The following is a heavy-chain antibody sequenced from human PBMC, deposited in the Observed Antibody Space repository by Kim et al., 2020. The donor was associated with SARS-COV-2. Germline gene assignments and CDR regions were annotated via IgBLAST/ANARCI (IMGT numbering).Heavy chain of an antibody. Sequence: GGSLRLSCAASGFTFSSYAMHWVRQAPGKGLEWVAVISYDGSNKYYADSVKGRFTISRDNSKNTLYLQMNSLRAEDTALYYCARDSYYYDSSGYVGEYYFDDWGQGTLVTVSS. CDR1: GFTFSSYA. CDR3: ARDSYYYDSSGYVGEYYFDD. CDR2: ISYDGSNK. V-gene: IGHV3-30-3*01. J-gene: IGHJ4*02. D-gene: IGHD3-22*01.